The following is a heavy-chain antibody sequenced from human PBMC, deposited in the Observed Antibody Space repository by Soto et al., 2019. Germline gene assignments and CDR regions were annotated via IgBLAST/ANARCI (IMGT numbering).Heavy chain of an antibody. J-gene: IGHJ6*02. D-gene: IGHD3-3*02. CDR3: ARDGAFCLSNPCPLSPGSYGMDV. CDR2: IIPIYDSA. CDR1: GGTFTLFA. Sequence: QVQLVQSGAEVKKPGSSVKVSCKVSGGTFTLFAISWVRQAPGQGLEWMGGIIPIYDSAYYPQKFQGRVTLTAHGATDTVSKEFNTVRYEDSAVYYWARDGAFCLSNPCPLSPGSYGMDVWGHGIWVTVAS. V-gene: IGHV1-69*12.